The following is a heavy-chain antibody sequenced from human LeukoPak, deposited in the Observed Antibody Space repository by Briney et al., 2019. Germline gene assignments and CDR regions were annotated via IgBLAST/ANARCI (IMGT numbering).Heavy chain of an antibody. D-gene: IGHD2-2*01. Sequence: ASVKVSCKASGYTFTSYYMHWVRQAPGQGLEWMGIINPSGGSTSYAQKFQGRVTMTRDTSTSTAYMELSSLRSEDTAVYYCAREGCSSTSCYESWFDPWGQGTLVTVSS. CDR1: GYTFTSYY. CDR2: INPSGGST. V-gene: IGHV1-46*01. CDR3: AREGCSSTSCYESWFDP. J-gene: IGHJ5*02.